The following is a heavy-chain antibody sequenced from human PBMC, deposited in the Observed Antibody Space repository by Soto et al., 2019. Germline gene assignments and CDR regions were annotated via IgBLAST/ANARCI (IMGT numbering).Heavy chain of an antibody. J-gene: IGHJ4*02. V-gene: IGHV3-23*01. D-gene: IGHD4-17*01. Sequence: EVQLLESGGGLVQPGGSLRLSCAASGFTFSSYAMSWVRQAPGKGLEWVSGISGSGGRTYYADSVKGRFTVSRDNSKNTLYVQMNSLRVEDTAAYYCAKDLYGVYPDYFDYWGQGTLVTVSS. CDR1: GFTFSSYA. CDR2: ISGSGGRT. CDR3: AKDLYGVYPDYFDY.